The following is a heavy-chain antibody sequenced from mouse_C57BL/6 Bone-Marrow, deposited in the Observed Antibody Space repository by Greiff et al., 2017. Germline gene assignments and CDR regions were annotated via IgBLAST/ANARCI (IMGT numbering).Heavy chain of an antibody. V-gene: IGHV14-2*01. CDR1: GLNIKDYY. J-gene: IGHJ3*01. CDR2: IDPEDGET. D-gene: IGHD2-2*01. Sequence: EVQLQQSGAELVQLGAAVMLSCTASGLNIKDYYMLWVKQRIEQGLEWIGRIDPEDGETKYVPKFQGKATITADTSSNTADLQLSSLTSEDTSVYYCARGGLSAYWRQGTLVTGSA. CDR3: ARGGLSAY.